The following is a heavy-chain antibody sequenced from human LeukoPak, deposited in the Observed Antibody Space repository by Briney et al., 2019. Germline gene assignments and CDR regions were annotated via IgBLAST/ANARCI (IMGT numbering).Heavy chain of an antibody. CDR3: AKGKSLPHYYYYGMDV. Sequence: PGGSLRLSCAASGFTFSSYAMSWVRQAPGKGLEWVSAISGSGDTTYYADSVRGRFTISRDNFKNTLYLQMNSLTAEDTAIYYCAKGKSLPHYYYYGMDVWGQGTTVTASS. CDR2: ISGSGDTT. J-gene: IGHJ6*02. CDR1: GFTFSSYA. V-gene: IGHV3-23*01.